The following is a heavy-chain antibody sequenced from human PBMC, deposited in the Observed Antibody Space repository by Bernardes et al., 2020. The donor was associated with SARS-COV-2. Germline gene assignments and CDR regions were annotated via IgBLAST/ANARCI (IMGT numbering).Heavy chain of an antibody. CDR1: GVSISSYY. V-gene: IGHV4-59*08. J-gene: IGHJ5*02. CDR2: IYYSGST. Sequence: SETLSLTCTVSGVSISSYYWIWIRQPPGKGLEWIGYIYYSGSTNYNPSLKSRVTISVDTSKNQFSLKLSSVTAADTAVYYCARLALGYCSSTSCEEGFDPWGQGTLVTVSS. D-gene: IGHD2-2*01. CDR3: ARLALGYCSSTSCEEGFDP.